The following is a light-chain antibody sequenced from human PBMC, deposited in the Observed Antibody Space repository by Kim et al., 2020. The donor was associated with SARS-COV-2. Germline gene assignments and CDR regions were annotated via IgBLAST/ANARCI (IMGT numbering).Light chain of an antibody. V-gene: IGKV1-9*01. CDR2: AAS. CDR3: QHGHNYPPG. Sequence: DIQLTQSPSFLSASVGDRVTITCRASQDITSHLAWYQQKPRKAPKLLFYAASILQSGVPSRFRGSGSGAEFTLTVSSLQPEDFATYNCQHGHNYPPGFGPGTKMEIK. CDR1: QDITSH. J-gene: IGKJ1*01.